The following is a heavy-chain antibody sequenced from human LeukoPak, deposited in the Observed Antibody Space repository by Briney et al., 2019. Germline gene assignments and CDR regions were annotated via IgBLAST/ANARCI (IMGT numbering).Heavy chain of an antibody. Sequence: GESLKISCKGSGYSFTSYWIGWVRQMPGKGLEWMGIIYPGDSDTRYSPSFQGQVTISADKSISTAYLQWSSLKASDTAMYYCARHTTYYYGSGSYYPIGYFDYWGQGTLVTVSS. CDR2: IYPGDSDT. J-gene: IGHJ4*02. CDR1: GYSFTSYW. V-gene: IGHV5-51*01. CDR3: ARHTTYYYGSGSYYPIGYFDY. D-gene: IGHD3-10*01.